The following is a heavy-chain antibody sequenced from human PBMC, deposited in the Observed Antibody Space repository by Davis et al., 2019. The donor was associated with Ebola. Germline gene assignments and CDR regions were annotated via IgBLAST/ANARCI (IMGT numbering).Heavy chain of an antibody. J-gene: IGHJ5*02. V-gene: IGHV4-34*01. D-gene: IGHD1-26*01. CDR1: GGSFRVYY. Sequence: SQTLSPTRAVYGGSFRVYYWSWIRQPPGKGLEWIGEINHSGSTNYNPSLKSRVTISVDTSKNQFSLKLSSVTAADTAVYYCARVRSYTWFDPWGQGTLVTVSS. CDR3: ARVRSYTWFDP. CDR2: INHSGST.